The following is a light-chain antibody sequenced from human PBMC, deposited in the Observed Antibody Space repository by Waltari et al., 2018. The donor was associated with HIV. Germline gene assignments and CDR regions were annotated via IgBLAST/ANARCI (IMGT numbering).Light chain of an antibody. CDR3: STWDGSLGAYI. CDR2: RNY. J-gene: IGLJ2*01. Sequence: QSVLTQPPSASGPPGQNVTISCSGGYSDIGSNYVYWYQVVPGTTPKLLIYRNYQRPSGVPDRFSGSKSGSSASLAVSGLRSADEGDYYCSTWDGSLGAYIFGGGTKLTVL. V-gene: IGLV1-47*01. CDR1: YSDIGSNY.